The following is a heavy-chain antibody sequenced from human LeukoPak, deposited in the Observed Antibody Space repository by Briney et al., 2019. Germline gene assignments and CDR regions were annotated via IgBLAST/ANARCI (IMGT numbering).Heavy chain of an antibody. J-gene: IGHJ4*02. CDR1: SYSISSNNW. V-gene: IGHV4-28*03. Sequence: ETLSLTCAVSSYSISSNNWWGWIRQPSGKGLEWIGRIYTSGSTNYNPPLTSRVTMSVDTSKNQFSLKLISVTAADTAVYYCARAYSSSWYYFDYWGQGTLVTVSS. CDR2: IYTSGST. CDR3: ARAYSSSWYYFDY. D-gene: IGHD6-13*01.